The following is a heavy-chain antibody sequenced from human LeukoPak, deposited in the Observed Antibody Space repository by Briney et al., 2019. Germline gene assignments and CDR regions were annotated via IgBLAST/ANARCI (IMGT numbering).Heavy chain of an antibody. V-gene: IGHV3-48*03. D-gene: IGHD2-15*01. CDR3: ARGEEVVVVAATGLAFDI. Sequence: HSGGSLRLSCAASGFTFSSYEMNWVRQAPGKGLEWVSYISSSGSTIYYADSVKGRFTISRDNAKNSLYLQMNSLRAEDTAVYYCARGEEVVVVAATGLAFDIWGQGTVVTVSS. CDR1: GFTFSSYE. J-gene: IGHJ3*02. CDR2: ISSSGSTI.